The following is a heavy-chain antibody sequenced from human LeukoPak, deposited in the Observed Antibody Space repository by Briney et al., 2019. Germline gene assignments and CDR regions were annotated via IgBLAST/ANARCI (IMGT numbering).Heavy chain of an antibody. Sequence: ASVKVSCKVSGYTLTELSMHWVRQAPGKGLEWMGGFDPEDGETIYAQKFQGRVTMTEDTSTDTAYMELSRLRSDDTAAYYCAVAGTENWFDPWGQGTLVTVSS. CDR3: AVAGTENWFDP. CDR2: FDPEDGET. CDR1: GYTLTELS. D-gene: IGHD6-19*01. V-gene: IGHV1-24*01. J-gene: IGHJ5*02.